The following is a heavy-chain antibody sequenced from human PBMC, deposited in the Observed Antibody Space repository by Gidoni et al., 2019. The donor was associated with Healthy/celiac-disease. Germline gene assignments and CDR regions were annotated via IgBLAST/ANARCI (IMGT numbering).Heavy chain of an antibody. D-gene: IGHD4-17*01. Sequence: QVQLVQSGAEVKKPGASVKVSCKASGYTFTGHYMHWVRQAPGHGLEWMGWINPNSGGTNYAQKCQGRVTMTRDTSISTAYMELSRLRSDDTAVYYCAREGDYGGNSGYYYYGMDVWGQGTTVTVSS. V-gene: IGHV1-2*02. CDR2: INPNSGGT. CDR3: AREGDYGGNSGYYYYGMDV. CDR1: GYTFTGHY. J-gene: IGHJ6*02.